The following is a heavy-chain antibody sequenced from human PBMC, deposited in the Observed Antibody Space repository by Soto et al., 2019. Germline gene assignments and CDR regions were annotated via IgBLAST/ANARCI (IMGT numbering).Heavy chain of an antibody. CDR3: VRRVASGHRSWFDP. Sequence: QVELVQSGAEVKKPGASVRVSCQASEDTFTHYDLNWVRQATGQGLEWMGWMNPNTGNIDYAHKFQGRVTMTRDTSTGTVYMELSSLRSDDTAVYYCVRRVASGHRSWFDPWGQGTLVTVSS. J-gene: IGHJ5*02. CDR1: EDTFTHYD. D-gene: IGHD2-8*02. V-gene: IGHV1-8*01. CDR2: MNPNTGNI.